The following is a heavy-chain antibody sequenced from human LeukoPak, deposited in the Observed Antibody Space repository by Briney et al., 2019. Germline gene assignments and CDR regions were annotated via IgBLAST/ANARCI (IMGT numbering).Heavy chain of an antibody. J-gene: IGHJ5*02. CDR3: GRGIQSFDP. Sequence: GASVKVSCKASGYTFTGYYMHWVRQAPGQGLEWMGWINPNSGGTNYVQKFQDRVTMTRDTSMSAAYMEISRLTYDDTAVYYCGRGIQSFDPWGQGTLVTVSS. V-gene: IGHV1-2*02. CDR2: INPNSGGT. CDR1: GYTFTGYY.